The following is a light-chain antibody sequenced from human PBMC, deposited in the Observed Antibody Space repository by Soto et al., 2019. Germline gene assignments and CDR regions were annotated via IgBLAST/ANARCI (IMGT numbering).Light chain of an antibody. Sequence: SALTQPASVSGSPGQSITISCTGSSSDVGGYDYVSWYQQHPGKPPKLMIYDVSNRPSGVSDRFSGSKSGNTASLTISGLQAEDEADYYCSSYTSSSTSCVFGTGTKVTVL. CDR3: SSYTSSSTSCV. V-gene: IGLV2-14*01. CDR2: DVS. J-gene: IGLJ1*01. CDR1: SSDVGGYDY.